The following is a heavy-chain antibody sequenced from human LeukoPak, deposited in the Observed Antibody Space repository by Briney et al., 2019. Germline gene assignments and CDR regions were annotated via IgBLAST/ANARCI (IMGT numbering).Heavy chain of an antibody. CDR3: AKDPRRYSRTGGYFDY. V-gene: IGHV3-30*18. CDR1: RFTFNYV. CDR2: ISYDGSDK. Sequence: GGSLRLSCAASRFTFNYVMHWVRQAPGKGLEWVAVISYDGSDKYYADSVKGRFTISRDNSKNTLYLQMNSLRAEDTAVYYCAKDPRRYSRTGGYFDYWGQGTLVTVSS. J-gene: IGHJ4*02. D-gene: IGHD6-13*01.